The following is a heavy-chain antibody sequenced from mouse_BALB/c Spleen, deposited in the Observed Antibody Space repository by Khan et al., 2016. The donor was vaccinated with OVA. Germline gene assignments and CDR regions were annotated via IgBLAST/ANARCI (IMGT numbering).Heavy chain of an antibody. V-gene: IGHV1-7*01. J-gene: IGHJ3*01. CDR3: ANHGSTSAWFAY. CDR2: INPSTGYC. CDR1: GYTFTSYW. Sequence: QVQLQQSGAELAKPGASVKMSCKASGYTFTSYWMHWVKQRPGQGLEWIGYINPSTGYCEFNHKFKDKATLTADKSSSTAYMQLSSLTSDDSAVYYCANHGSTSAWFAYWGQGTLVTVSA. D-gene: IGHD1-1*01.